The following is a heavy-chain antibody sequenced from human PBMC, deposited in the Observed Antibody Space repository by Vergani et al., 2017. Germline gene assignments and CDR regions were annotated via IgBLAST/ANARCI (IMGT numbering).Heavy chain of an antibody. V-gene: IGHV4-34*01. Sequence: QVQLQQWGAGLLKPSETLSLTCAVYGGSFSGYYWSWIRQPPGKGLEWIGEINHSGSTNCNPSRKSRVTISVDTSKNQCSLKLSSVTAADTAVYYCARGAEYYDFWSGYPRGLKDYYYYYGMDVWGQGTTVTVSS. J-gene: IGHJ6*02. CDR2: INHSGST. D-gene: IGHD3-3*01. CDR3: ARGAEYYDFWSGYPRGLKDYYYYYGMDV. CDR1: GGSFSGYY.